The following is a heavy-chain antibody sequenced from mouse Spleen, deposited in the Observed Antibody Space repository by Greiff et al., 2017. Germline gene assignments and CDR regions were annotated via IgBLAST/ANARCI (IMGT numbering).Heavy chain of an antibody. D-gene: IGHD1-1*01. CDR2: IDPANGNT. Sequence: VQLKQSVAELVRPGASVKLSCTASGFNIKNTYMHWVKQRPEQGLEWIGRIDPANGNTKYGPKFQGKATITADTSSNTAYLQLSSLTSEDTAILFCARRVLRAYWYFDVWGAGTAVTGSS. J-gene: IGHJ1*01. CDR1: GFNIKNTY. CDR3: ARRVLRAYWYFDV. V-gene: IGHV14-3*01.